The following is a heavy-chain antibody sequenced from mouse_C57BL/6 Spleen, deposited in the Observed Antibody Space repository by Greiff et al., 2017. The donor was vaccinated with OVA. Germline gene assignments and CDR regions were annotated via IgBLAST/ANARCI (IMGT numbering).Heavy chain of an antibody. CDR2: IDPSDSET. Sequence: QVQLQQPGAELVRPGSSVKLSCKASGYTFTSYWMHWVKQRPIQGLEWIGNIDPSDSETHYNQKFKDKATLTVDKSSSTAYMKLSSLTSEDSAVYEGARDYGSSYRDYCDDWGKGTTLTVSS. CDR1: GYTFTSYW. D-gene: IGHD1-1*01. V-gene: IGHV1-52*01. CDR3: ARDYGSSYRDYCDD. J-gene: IGHJ2*01.